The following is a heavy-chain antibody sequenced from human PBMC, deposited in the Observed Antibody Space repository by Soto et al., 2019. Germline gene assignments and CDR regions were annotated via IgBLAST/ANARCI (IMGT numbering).Heavy chain of an antibody. CDR1: GGTFSSYA. D-gene: IGHD5-18*01. V-gene: IGHV1-69*13. J-gene: IGHJ6*02. CDR2: IIPIFGTA. Sequence: SVKVSCKASGGTFSSYAISCVRQAPGQGLEWMGGIIPIFGTANYAQKFQGRVTITADESTSTAYMELSSLRSEDTAVYYCASDSYVRGGYSYGSSDYYGMDVWGQGTTVTVSS. CDR3: ASDSYVRGGYSYGSSDYYGMDV.